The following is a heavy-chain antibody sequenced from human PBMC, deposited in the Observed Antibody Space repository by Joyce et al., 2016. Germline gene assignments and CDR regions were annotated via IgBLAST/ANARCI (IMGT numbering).Heavy chain of an antibody. CDR1: GFIFNTYA. D-gene: IGHD1-26*01. CDR3: AKAAVVGSTLDYFDY. V-gene: IGHV3-30*18. CDR2: ISYDGRNK. Sequence: QVQLVESGGGVVQPGRSLRLSCAASGFIFNTYAMYWVRQAPGKGLEWVAVISYDGRNKDHANSVKGRFTISRDNAKNMVFLQMDSLRIEDTSIYYCAKAAVVGSTLDYFDYWGQGTPVTVSP. J-gene: IGHJ4*02.